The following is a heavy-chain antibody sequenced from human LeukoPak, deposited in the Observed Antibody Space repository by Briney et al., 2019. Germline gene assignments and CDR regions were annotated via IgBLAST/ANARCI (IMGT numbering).Heavy chain of an antibody. CDR1: GFTFSSYG. D-gene: IGHD6-19*01. CDR3: AHSGIAVG. Sequence: GGTLRLSCAASGFTFSSYGMSWVRQAPGKGLEWVSAISGSGGSTYYADSVKGRFTISRDNAKNTLYLQMNSLRAEDTAVYYCAHSGIAVGWGQGTLVTVSS. V-gene: IGHV3-23*01. J-gene: IGHJ4*02. CDR2: ISGSGGST.